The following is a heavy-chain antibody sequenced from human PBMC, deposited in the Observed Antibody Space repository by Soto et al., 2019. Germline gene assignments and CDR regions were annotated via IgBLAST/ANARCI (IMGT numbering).Heavy chain of an antibody. CDR2: INRDGSKK. D-gene: IGHD6-13*01. Sequence: EVQLEESGGDLVQPGGSLRLSCAASGFTLSAYWMTWVRQAPGKGLEWVGNINRDGSKKSSLDSVRGRFTISRDNVGNSLYLQMDSLRADGPALYYCARDVSPGSSSLYIDAFDIWGQGTMVTVSS. CDR1: GFTLSAYW. J-gene: IGHJ3*02. V-gene: IGHV3-7*05. CDR3: ARDVSPGSSSLYIDAFDI.